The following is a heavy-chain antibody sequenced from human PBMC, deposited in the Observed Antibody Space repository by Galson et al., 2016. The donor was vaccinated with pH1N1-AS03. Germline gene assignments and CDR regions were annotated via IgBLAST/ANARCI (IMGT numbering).Heavy chain of an antibody. J-gene: IGHJ5*01. CDR2: ISNSGTTV. CDR3: ARDPTYSTSGYYYPHFDS. V-gene: IGHV3-48*03. CDR1: GFTFSNYE. D-gene: IGHD3-22*01. Sequence: SLRLSCAASGFTFSNYEMNWVRQAPGKGLEWVSYISNSGTTVHYADSVKGRFTIPRDNAKNSLYLQLSSLRAEDTAVYYGARDPTYSTSGYYYPHFDSWGQGTLVTVSS.